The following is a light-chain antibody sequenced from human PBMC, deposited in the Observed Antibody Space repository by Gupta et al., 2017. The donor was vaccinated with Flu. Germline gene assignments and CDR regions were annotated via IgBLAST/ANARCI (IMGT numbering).Light chain of an antibody. CDR3: QQSDTTPVS. V-gene: IGKV1-39*01. CDR1: QSITSY. J-gene: IGKJ4*01. Sequence: IQMTQSPSSLSASVGDRVTITCRASQSITSYLTWYQQKPGEAPKTLIYDASSVQSGVPSRFSGSGSGTYFTLTISNLQPEDFATYYCQQSDTTPVSFGGGTRVEIK. CDR2: DAS.